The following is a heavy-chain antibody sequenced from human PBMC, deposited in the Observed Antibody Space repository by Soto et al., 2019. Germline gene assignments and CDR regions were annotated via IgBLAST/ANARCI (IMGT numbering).Heavy chain of an antibody. CDR3: ARAPRGNYGYPSYFDY. Sequence: SETLSLTCTVSGGSISSYYWSWIRQPPGKGLEWIGYIYYSGSTNYNPSLKSRVTISVDTSKNQFSLKLSSVTAADTAVYYCARAPRGNYGYPSYFDYWGQGPLVTVSS. J-gene: IGHJ4*02. V-gene: IGHV4-59*01. D-gene: IGHD3-10*01. CDR1: GGSISSYY. CDR2: IYYSGST.